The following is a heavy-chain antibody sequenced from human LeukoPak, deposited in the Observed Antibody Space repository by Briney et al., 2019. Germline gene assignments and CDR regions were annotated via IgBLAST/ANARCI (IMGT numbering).Heavy chain of an antibody. Sequence: PSETLSLTCTVSGGSISSSSYYWGWIRQPPGKGPEWIGSIHYSGSTNYNPSLKSRVTISVDTSKNQFSLKLSSVTAADTAVYYCARGVVAAPTNFDYWGQGTLVTVSS. CDR1: GGSISSSSYY. CDR2: IHYSGST. V-gene: IGHV4-39*07. CDR3: ARGVVAAPTNFDY. J-gene: IGHJ4*02. D-gene: IGHD2-15*01.